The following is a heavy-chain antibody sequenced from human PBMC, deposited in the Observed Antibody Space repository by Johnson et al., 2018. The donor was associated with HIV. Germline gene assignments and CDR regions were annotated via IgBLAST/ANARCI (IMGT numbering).Heavy chain of an antibody. V-gene: IGHV3-9*01. D-gene: IGHD6-25*01. CDR3: AKLTRLDAFDI. CDR2: ISWNSGSL. J-gene: IGHJ3*02. CDR1: GFTFDDYA. Sequence: VQLVESGGGLVQPGRSLRLSCAASGFTFDDYAMHWVRQTPGKGLEWVSGISWNSGSLGYADSVKGRFTIPRDNAKNSLYLQMNSLRAEDTALYYCAKLTRLDAFDIWGQGTMVTVSS.